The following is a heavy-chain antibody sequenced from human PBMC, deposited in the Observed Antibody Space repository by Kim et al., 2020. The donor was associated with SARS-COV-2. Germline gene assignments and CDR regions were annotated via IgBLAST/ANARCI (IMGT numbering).Heavy chain of an antibody. CDR1: GGSISSGGYY. CDR2: IYYSGST. J-gene: IGHJ4*02. CDR3: ARDIADTAMVNPLGEQQLVRYFDY. D-gene: IGHD5-18*01. V-gene: IGHV4-31*03. Sequence: SETLSLTCTVSGGSISSGGYYWSWIRQHPGKGLEWIGYIYYSGSTYYNPSLKSRVTISVDTSKNQFSLKLSSVTAADTAVYYCARDIADTAMVNPLGEQQLVRYFDYWGQGTLVTVSS.